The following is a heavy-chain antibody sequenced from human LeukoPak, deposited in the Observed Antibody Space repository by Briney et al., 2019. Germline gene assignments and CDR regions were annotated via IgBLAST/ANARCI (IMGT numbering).Heavy chain of an antibody. J-gene: IGHJ5*02. V-gene: IGHV4-39*07. CDR2: IYYSGST. CDR3: AGLFWSGPRASFDP. D-gene: IGHD3-3*01. Sequence: PSETLSLTCTVSGGSISSSSYYWGWIRQPPGKGLKWIGSIYYSGSTNYNPSLKSRVTISVDTSKNQFSLKLSSVTAADTAVYYCAGLFWSGPRASFDPWGQGTLVTVSS. CDR1: GGSISSSSYY.